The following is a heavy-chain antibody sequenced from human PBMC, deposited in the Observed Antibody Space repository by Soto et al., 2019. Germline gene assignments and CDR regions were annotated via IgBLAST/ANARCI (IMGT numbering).Heavy chain of an antibody. D-gene: IGHD3-10*01. CDR3: ARWGEMVRGANYYYGMDV. CDR1: GFTFSSYD. J-gene: IGHJ6*02. CDR2: IGTAGDT. V-gene: IGHV3-13*01. Sequence: PGGSLRLSCAASGFTFSSYDMHWVRQATGKGLEWVSAIGTAGDTYYPGSVKGRFTISRENAKNSLYLQMNSLRAGDTAVYYCARWGEMVRGANYYYGMDVWGQGPTVTVSS.